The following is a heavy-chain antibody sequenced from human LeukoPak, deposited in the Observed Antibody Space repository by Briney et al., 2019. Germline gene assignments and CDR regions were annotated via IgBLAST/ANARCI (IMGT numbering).Heavy chain of an antibody. CDR3: ARGLGFLNGSIWYPDAFDI. Sequence: SETLSLTCTVSGYSISSGYYWGWIRQPPGKGLEWIGVYHVGTTDYNPSLKSRVTISVDGSKNQMSLTLSSVAAEDTAVYYCARGLGFLNGSIWYPDAFDIWGQGTMVTVSS. D-gene: IGHD6-13*01. V-gene: IGHV4-38-2*02. CDR1: GYSISSGYY. J-gene: IGHJ3*02. CDR2: VYHVGTT.